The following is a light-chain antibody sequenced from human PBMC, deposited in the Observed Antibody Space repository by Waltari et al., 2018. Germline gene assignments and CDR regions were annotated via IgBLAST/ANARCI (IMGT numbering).Light chain of an antibody. CDR3: QKYVNLPAT. Sequence: EIVLTQSPGTLSLSPGERATLSCRASQSVDQYLAWYQQKPGQAPRLLIYHAAIRATGIPDRFSGSGSGTDFSLTISRLEPEDFAVYYCQKYVNLPATFGQGTKVEIK. V-gene: IGKV3-20*01. CDR2: HAA. J-gene: IGKJ1*01. CDR1: QSVDQY.